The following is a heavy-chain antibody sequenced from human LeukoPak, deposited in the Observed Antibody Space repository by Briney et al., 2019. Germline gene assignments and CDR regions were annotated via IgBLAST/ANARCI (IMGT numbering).Heavy chain of an antibody. CDR3: ARDLGSSSGY. Sequence: GGSLRLSCVVSGFTFTKAWMSWVRQAPGKGLEWVSYISSSSSTIYYADSVKGRFTISRDNAKNSLYLQMNSLRDEDTAVYYCARDLGSSSGYWGQGTLVTVSS. CDR2: ISSSSSTI. J-gene: IGHJ4*02. V-gene: IGHV3-48*02. D-gene: IGHD6-6*01. CDR1: GFTFTKAW.